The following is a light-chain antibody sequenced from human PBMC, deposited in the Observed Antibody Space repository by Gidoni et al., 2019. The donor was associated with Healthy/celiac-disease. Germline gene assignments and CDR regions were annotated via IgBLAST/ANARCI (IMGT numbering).Light chain of an antibody. Sequence: IVLTQSPATLSLSQGERATLSCRASQRVSSNLAWYQQKPGKAPRLLIYVASNRATGIPARLRGSESGTDLLLTIRSLGLEDFQVNYCQKRSNWPGLTFGGXTKVEIK. CDR2: VAS. CDR3: QKRSNWPGLT. V-gene: IGKV3-11*01. CDR1: QRVSSN. J-gene: IGKJ4*01.